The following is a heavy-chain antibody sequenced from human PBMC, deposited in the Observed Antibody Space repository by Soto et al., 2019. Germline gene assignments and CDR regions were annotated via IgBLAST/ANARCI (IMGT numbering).Heavy chain of an antibody. V-gene: IGHV3-30*18. Sequence: PGGSLRLSCAASGFTSDSYGMHWVRQAPGKGLEWVAVISHDGSNKYYADSVKGRFTISRDNSENTVYLQMNSLRVEDTAVYYCAKEQTSTWFLFDSWGQGTLVTVSS. CDR2: ISHDGSNK. D-gene: IGHD6-13*01. CDR3: AKEQTSTWFLFDS. CDR1: GFTSDSYG. J-gene: IGHJ4*02.